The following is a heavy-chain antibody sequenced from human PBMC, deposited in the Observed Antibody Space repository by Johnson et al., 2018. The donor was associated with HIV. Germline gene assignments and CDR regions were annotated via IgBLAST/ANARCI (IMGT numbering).Heavy chain of an antibody. CDR3: GGSYCYDSSGYYARNAFDI. CDR1: GFTFSSYG. CDR2: IRYDGSNK. Sequence: QVQLVESGGGVVQPGVSLRLSCAASGFTFSSYGMHWVRQAPGKGLEWVAFIRYDGSNKYYADSVKGRFTISRDNSKNTLYLQMNSLRAEDTAVYDCGGSYCYDSSGYYARNAFDIWGQGTMVTASS. V-gene: IGHV3-30*02. D-gene: IGHD3-22*01. J-gene: IGHJ3*02.